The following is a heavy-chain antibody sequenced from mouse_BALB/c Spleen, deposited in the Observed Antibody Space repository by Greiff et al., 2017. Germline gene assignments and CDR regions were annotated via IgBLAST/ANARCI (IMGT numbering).Heavy chain of an antibody. Sequence: EVKLVESGPDLVKPGASVKISCKASGYSFTGYYMHWVKQSHGKSLEWIGRVNPNNGGTNYNEKFKVKATLTADKSSSTAYMQLSSLTSDDSAVYFCARDDPYFDVWGAGTTVTVSS. CDR3: ARDDPYFDV. CDR2: VNPNNGGT. D-gene: IGHD2-3*01. CDR1: GYSFTGYY. J-gene: IGHJ1*01. V-gene: IGHV1-26*01.